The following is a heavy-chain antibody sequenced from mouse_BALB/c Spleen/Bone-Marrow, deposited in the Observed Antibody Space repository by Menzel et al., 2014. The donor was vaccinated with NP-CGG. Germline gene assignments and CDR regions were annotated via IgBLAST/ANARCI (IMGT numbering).Heavy chain of an antibody. J-gene: IGHJ1*01. CDR1: GFTFSSYG. Sequence: EVKLVESGGGLVQPGGSLKLSCVASGFTFSSYGMSWVRQTPDKRLELVATINNNGGNTYYPDSVKGQFTISRDSAKITLYLLMSSLKSEDTAMYYCARVYGWYFDVWGAGTTVTVSS. D-gene: IGHD1-1*01. V-gene: IGHV5-6-3*01. CDR2: INNNGGNT. CDR3: ARVYGWYFDV.